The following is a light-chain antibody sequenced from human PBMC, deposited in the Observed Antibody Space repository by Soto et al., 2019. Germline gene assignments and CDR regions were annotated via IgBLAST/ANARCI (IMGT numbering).Light chain of an antibody. CDR2: RNN. Sequence: QSVLTRPPSASGTPGQRVTISCSGSRSNIGSNYVYWYQQLPGMAPKLLIYRNNQRPSGVPDRFSDSKSGTSASLAISGLRSEDEADYYCAAWDDSLRGQVFGTGTKLTVL. CDR1: RSNIGSNY. V-gene: IGLV1-47*01. J-gene: IGLJ1*01. CDR3: AAWDDSLRGQV.